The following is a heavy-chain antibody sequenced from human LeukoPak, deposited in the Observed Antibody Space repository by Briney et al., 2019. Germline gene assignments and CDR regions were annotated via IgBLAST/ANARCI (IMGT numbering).Heavy chain of an antibody. V-gene: IGHV1-2*06. CDR1: GYTFTGYY. J-gene: IGHJ4*02. D-gene: IGHD1-1*01. Sequence: ASVKVSCTASGYTFTGYYMHWVRQAPGQGLEWMGRINPNSGGTNYAQKFQGRVTMTRDTSISTAYMELSRLRSDDTAVYYCWYRGSYYFDYWGQGTLVTVSS. CDR2: INPNSGGT. CDR3: WYRGSYYFDY.